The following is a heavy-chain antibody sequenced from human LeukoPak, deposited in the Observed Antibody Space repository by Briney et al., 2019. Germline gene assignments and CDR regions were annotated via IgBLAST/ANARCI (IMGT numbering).Heavy chain of an antibody. CDR3: ARDRNFGRNWFDP. Sequence: ASVKVSCKASGYTFTGYYMHWVRQAPGQGLEWMGWISPNSGGTNYAQKFQGRVTMTRDTSISTAYMELSRLRSDDTAVYYCARDRNFGRNWFDPWGQGTLVTVSS. J-gene: IGHJ5*02. CDR1: GYTFTGYY. V-gene: IGHV1-2*02. D-gene: IGHD3/OR15-3a*01. CDR2: ISPNSGGT.